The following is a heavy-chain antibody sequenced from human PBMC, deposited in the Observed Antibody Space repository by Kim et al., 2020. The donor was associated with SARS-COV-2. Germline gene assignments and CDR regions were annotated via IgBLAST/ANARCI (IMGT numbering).Heavy chain of an antibody. V-gene: IGHV1-69*04. Sequence: SVKVSCKASGGTFSSYAISWVRQAPGQGLEWMGRIIPILGIANYAQKFQGRVTITADKSTSTAYMELSSLRSEDTAVYYCAREEVHFVVVPAARGYFQH. CDR3: AREEVHFVVVPAARGYFQH. CDR2: IIPILGIA. D-gene: IGHD2-2*01. CDR1: GGTFSSYA. J-gene: IGHJ1*01.